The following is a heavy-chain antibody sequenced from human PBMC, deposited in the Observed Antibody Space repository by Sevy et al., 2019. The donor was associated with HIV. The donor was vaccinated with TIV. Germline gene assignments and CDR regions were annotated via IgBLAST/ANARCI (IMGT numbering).Heavy chain of an antibody. Sequence: GGSLRLSCAASGFTFSSYAMHWVRQAPGKGLEWVAVISYDGSNKYYADSVKGRFTNSRDNSKNTLYLQMNSVRAEDTAVYYCARDKVGFWSGYYTDYYYYGMDVWGQGTTVTVSS. J-gene: IGHJ6*02. V-gene: IGHV3-30-3*01. CDR1: GFTFSSYA. CDR3: ARDKVGFWSGYYTDYYYYGMDV. D-gene: IGHD3-3*01. CDR2: ISYDGSNK.